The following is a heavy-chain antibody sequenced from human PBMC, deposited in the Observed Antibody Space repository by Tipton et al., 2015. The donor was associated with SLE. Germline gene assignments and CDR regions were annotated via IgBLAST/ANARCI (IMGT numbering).Heavy chain of an antibody. D-gene: IGHD1-1*01. J-gene: IGHJ6*03. CDR3: ARDKREENWNDKDYYYMDV. CDR2: MYYSRST. V-gene: IGHV4-59*11. CDR1: GGSISSHY. Sequence: TLSLTCTVSGGSISSHYWSCIRQPPGKGLEWIGYMYYSRSTNYNPSLKSRVTRPADTSKNRFSLKLSSVTAADTAVYYCARDKREENWNDKDYYYMDVWGKGPTVTVSS.